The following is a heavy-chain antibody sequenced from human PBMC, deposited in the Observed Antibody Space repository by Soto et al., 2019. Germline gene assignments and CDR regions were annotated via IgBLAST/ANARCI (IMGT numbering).Heavy chain of an antibody. CDR1: GGSISSSNHY. J-gene: IGHJ4*02. CDR2: THYSGST. Sequence: QVQLQESGPGLVKASETLSLTCTVSGGSISSSNHYWGWIRQAPGQGLEWIGNTHYSGSTYYNPSLKSPVTISVDTPNTQFSVKLSSVTAADTAVYYCARGHGGITVFGAPGHFDYWGQGTLVTVSP. D-gene: IGHD3-3*01. CDR3: ARGHGGITVFGAPGHFDY. V-gene: IGHV4-39*01.